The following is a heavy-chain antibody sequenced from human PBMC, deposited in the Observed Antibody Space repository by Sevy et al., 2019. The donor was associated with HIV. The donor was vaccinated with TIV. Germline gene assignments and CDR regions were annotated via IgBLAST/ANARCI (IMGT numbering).Heavy chain of an antibody. CDR1: GGSVSSGSYY. CDR3: ARDSGPTRWFGELFEPGKYYYYYGMDV. D-gene: IGHD3-10*01. CDR2: IYYSGST. J-gene: IGHJ6*02. V-gene: IGHV4-61*01. Sequence: SETLSLTCTVSGGSVSSGSYYWSWIRQPPGKGLEWIGYIYYSGSTNYNPSLKSRVTISVDTSKNQFSLKLSSVTAADTAVYYCARDSGPTRWFGELFEPGKYYYYYGMDVWGQGTTVTVSS.